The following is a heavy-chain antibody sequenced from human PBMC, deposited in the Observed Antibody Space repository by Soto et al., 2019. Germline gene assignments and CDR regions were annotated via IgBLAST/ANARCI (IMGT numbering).Heavy chain of an antibody. Sequence: ETLKISCRASVYDLTNFWIGWVRQIPGKGLQWVGIIFPRDSDVRLSPSFEGRVAISVDRAINAAHGEGSRLEASDTAVYYCARHFDRSTTICYIDYWGQGSPVNVSS. J-gene: IGHJ4*03. CDR2: IFPRDSDV. CDR1: VYDLTNFW. D-gene: IGHD3-9*01. V-gene: IGHV5-51*01. CDR3: ARHFDRSTTICYIDY.